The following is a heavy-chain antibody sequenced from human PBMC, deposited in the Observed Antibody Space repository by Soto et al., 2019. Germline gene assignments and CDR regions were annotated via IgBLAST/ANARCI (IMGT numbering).Heavy chain of an antibody. Sequence: SVKVSCKAFGGSFSDYAISWVRQAPGQGLEWMGGIIPIFGTPNYAQKFQDRVTFTAHESTNTAYMELIRLTSEDTAGYYCGRERPPRGGSSLDLWGQGTKVTVSS. CDR2: IIPIFGTP. V-gene: IGHV1-69*13. CDR3: GRERPPRGGSSLDL. D-gene: IGHD3-16*01. CDR1: GGSFSDYA. J-gene: IGHJ5*02.